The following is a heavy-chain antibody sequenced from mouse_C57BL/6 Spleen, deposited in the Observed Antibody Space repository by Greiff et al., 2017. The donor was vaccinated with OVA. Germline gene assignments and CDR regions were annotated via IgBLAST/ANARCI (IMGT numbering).Heavy chain of an antibody. CDR2: IDPETGGT. CDR3: TRPPSFAY. J-gene: IGHJ3*01. V-gene: IGHV1-15*01. CDR1: GYTFTDYE. Sequence: VQVVESGAELVRPGASVTLSCKASGYTFTDYEMHWVKQTPVHGLEWIGAIDPETGGTAYNQKFKGKAILTADKSSSTAYMELRSLTSEDSAVYYCTRPPSFAYWGQGTLVTVSA.